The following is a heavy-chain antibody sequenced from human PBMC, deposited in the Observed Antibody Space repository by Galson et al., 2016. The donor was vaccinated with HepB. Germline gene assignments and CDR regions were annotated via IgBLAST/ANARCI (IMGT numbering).Heavy chain of an antibody. J-gene: IGHJ4*02. CDR3: VHIVHSGSYYYFAY. D-gene: IGHD1-26*01. CDR2: IYWDGDE. Sequence: PALVKPTQTLTLTCIFSGFSLSTTGVGVGWMRQPPGKTLEWLAHIYWDGDERYSPSLKSRLTITKDTSKNRVVLTTTNMDPVDTATYYCVHIVHSGSYYYFAYWGQGTLVTVSS. CDR1: GFSLSTTGVG. V-gene: IGHV2-5*02.